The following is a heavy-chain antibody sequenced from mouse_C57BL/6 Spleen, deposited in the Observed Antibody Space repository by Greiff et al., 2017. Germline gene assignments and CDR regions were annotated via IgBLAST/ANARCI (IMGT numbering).Heavy chain of an antibody. J-gene: IGHJ3*01. CDR3: ARGGDYDYWFAY. Sequence: VQLQQSGPELVKPGASVKISCKASGYAFSSSWMNWVKQRPGKGLEWIGRIYPGDGDTNYNGKFKGKATLTADKSSSTAYMQLSSLTSEDSAVYFCARGGDYDYWFAYWGQGTLVTVSA. V-gene: IGHV1-82*01. D-gene: IGHD2-4*01. CDR2: IYPGDGDT. CDR1: GYAFSSSW.